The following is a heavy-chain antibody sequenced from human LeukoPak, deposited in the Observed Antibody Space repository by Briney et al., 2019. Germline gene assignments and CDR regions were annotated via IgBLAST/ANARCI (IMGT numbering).Heavy chain of an antibody. Sequence: PGGSLRLSCAASGFPFSSYWMSWVRQTPGKGLEWVASIKQDGSEKYYVDSVKGRFTISRDNSKNTLYLQMNSLRAEDTAVYYCAGGEMATPDYWGQGTLVTVSS. CDR1: GFPFSSYW. V-gene: IGHV3-7*03. CDR2: IKQDGSEK. D-gene: IGHD5-24*01. J-gene: IGHJ4*02. CDR3: AGGEMATPDY.